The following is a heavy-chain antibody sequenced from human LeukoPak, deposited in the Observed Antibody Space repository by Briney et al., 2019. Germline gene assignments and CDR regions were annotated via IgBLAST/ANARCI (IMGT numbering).Heavy chain of an antibody. CDR3: TAGVGHTDSDY. J-gene: IGHJ4*02. CDR1: GFTFSTYA. V-gene: IGHV3-23*01. Sequence: GGSLRLSCAASGFTFSTYAMTWVRQAPGQGLEWVSSISGSGSSTYYADSVRGRFTISRDNSKNSLYLQMNSLKTEDTAMYYCTAGVGHTDSDYWGQGTLVTVSS. CDR2: ISGSGSST. D-gene: IGHD1-26*01.